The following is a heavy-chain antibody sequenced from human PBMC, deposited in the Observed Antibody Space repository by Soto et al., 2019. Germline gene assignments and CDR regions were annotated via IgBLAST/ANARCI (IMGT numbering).Heavy chain of an antibody. V-gene: IGHV3-7*01. Sequence: GGSLRLSCAASGFTFSSYWMSWVRQAPGKGLEWVANIKQDGSEKYYVDSVKGRFTISRDNAKNSLYLQMNSLRAEDTAVYYCARDPLSLWFGALDYWGQGTLVTVSS. D-gene: IGHD3-10*01. CDR1: GFTFSSYW. J-gene: IGHJ4*02. CDR2: IKQDGSEK. CDR3: ARDPLSLWFGALDY.